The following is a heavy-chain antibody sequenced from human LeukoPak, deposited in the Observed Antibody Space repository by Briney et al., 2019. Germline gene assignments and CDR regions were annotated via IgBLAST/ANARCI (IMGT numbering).Heavy chain of an antibody. CDR2: VDPDGSGK. V-gene: IGHV3-7*01. J-gene: IGHJ5*02. CDR3: LSWGVDNH. Sequence: GGSLRLSCAASGFTISSYWMNWVRQAPGKGLEWVANVDPDGSGKYYIDSVKGRFTVSRDNAKNSLYLKMTSLRAEETASYCCLSWGVDNHWGQGTLVTVSS. CDR1: GFTISSYW. D-gene: IGHD7-27*01.